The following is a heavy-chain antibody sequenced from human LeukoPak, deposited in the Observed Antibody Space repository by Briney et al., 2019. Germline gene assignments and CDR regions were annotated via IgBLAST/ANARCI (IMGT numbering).Heavy chain of an antibody. J-gene: IGHJ4*02. CDR3: ARGAGNPFDY. V-gene: IGHV4-59*01. Sequence: SETLSLTCTVSGGSISSYYWSWIRQPPGKGLEWIGYIYYSGSTNYNPSLKSRVTISVDTSKIQFSLKLSSVTAAGTAVYYCARGAGNPFDYWGQGTLVTVSS. CDR2: IYYSGST. D-gene: IGHD6-19*01. CDR1: GGSISSYY.